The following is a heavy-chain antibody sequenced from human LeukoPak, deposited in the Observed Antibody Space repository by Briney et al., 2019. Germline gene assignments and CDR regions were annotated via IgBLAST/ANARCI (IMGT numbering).Heavy chain of an antibody. CDR1: GYNFTSYW. CDR2: IYPGDSDT. D-gene: IGHD3-22*01. V-gene: IGHV5-51*01. Sequence: GESLKISCKGSGYNFTSYWIGWVRQMPGKGLEWMGIIYPGDSDTRYSPSFQGQVTISADKSISTAYLQWSSLKASDTAVYYCARPHYDSSGYYLLFDYWGQGTLVTVSS. CDR3: ARPHYDSSGYYLLFDY. J-gene: IGHJ4*02.